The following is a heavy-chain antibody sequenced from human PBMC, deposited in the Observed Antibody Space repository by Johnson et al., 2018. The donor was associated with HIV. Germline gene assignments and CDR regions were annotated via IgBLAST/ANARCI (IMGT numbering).Heavy chain of an antibody. CDR2: ISGSGGST. CDR3: ATSVEQWLVWNAFDI. CDR1: GFTFSSYA. Sequence: VQLVESGGGLVQPGGSLRLSCAASGFTFSSYAMSWVRQAPGKGLEWVSAISGSGGSTYYADSVKGRFTISRDNSKNPLYLQMNRLRAEDTAVYYCATSVEQWLVWNAFDIWCQGTMVTVSS. D-gene: IGHD6-19*01. J-gene: IGHJ3*02. V-gene: IGHV3-23*04.